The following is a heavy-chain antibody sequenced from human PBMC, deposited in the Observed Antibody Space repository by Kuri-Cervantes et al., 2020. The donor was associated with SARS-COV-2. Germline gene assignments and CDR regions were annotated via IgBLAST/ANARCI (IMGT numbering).Heavy chain of an antibody. Sequence: GGSLRLSCAASGFTFSGSAMHWVRQASGKGLEWVGRIRSKANSYATAYAASVKGRFTISRDDSKNTAYLQMNSLRAEDTAVYYCAKDPLWGSSSNFDYWGQGTLVTVSS. J-gene: IGHJ4*02. CDR1: GFTFSGSA. V-gene: IGHV3-73*01. D-gene: IGHD6-6*01. CDR3: AKDPLWGSSSNFDY. CDR2: IRSKANSYAT.